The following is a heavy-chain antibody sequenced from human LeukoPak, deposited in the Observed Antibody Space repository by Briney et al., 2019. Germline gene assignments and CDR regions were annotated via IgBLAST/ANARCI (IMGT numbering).Heavy chain of an antibody. CDR1: GFTFSSSW. J-gene: IGHJ4*02. Sequence: GGSLRLSCAASGFTFSSSWMCWVRQAPGKGLEWVANIKEDGSEKYYVDSVKGRFTISRDNAKNSQYLQMNSLRAEDTAVYYCARGRFNYDSSGYTSFYHWGQGTLVTVSS. V-gene: IGHV3-7*01. CDR3: ARGRFNYDSSGYTSFYH. CDR2: IKEDGSEK. D-gene: IGHD3-22*01.